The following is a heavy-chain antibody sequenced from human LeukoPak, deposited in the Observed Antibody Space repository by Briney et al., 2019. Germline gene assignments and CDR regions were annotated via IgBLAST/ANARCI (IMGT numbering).Heavy chain of an antibody. CDR2: INHSGGT. V-gene: IGHV4-34*01. CDR1: NGSFSGYY. CDR3: ARAYYGSGSYYIQPYFDY. Sequence: PSETLSLTCAVYNGSFSGYYWSWIRQPPGKGLEWIGEINHSGGTNYNPSLKSRLTISVDTSKNQFSLRVNSVTAADTAVYYCARAYYGSGSYYIQPYFDYWGQGTLVTVSS. D-gene: IGHD3-10*01. J-gene: IGHJ4*02.